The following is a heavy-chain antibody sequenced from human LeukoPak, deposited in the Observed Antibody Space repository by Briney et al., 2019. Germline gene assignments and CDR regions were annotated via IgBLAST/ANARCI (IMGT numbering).Heavy chain of an antibody. D-gene: IGHD3-22*01. J-gene: IGHJ4*02. Sequence: KPSGTLSLTCIVSGVSIRSYYWSWIRQPPGKGLEWIGYIYYTGSTSYNPSLKSRVTMSLDTSKNQFSLKLSSVTAADTAVYYCANYDGAPRYWGQGTLVTVSS. V-gene: IGHV4-59*08. CDR3: ANYDGAPRY. CDR2: IYYTGST. CDR1: GVSIRSYY.